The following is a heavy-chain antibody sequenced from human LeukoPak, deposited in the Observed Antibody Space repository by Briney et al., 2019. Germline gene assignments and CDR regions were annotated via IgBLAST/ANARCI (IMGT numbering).Heavy chain of an antibody. CDR1: GGSIGSSSYY. D-gene: IGHD2-21*01. V-gene: IGHV4-39*01. Sequence: PSETLSLTCTVSGGSIGSSSYYWGWIRQPPGKGLEWIGSIYYSGSTYYNPSLKSRVTISVDTSKNQFSLKLSSVTAADTAVYYCARGYYPPRWYFDLWGRGTLVTVSS. CDR2: IYYSGST. J-gene: IGHJ2*01. CDR3: ARGYYPPRWYFDL.